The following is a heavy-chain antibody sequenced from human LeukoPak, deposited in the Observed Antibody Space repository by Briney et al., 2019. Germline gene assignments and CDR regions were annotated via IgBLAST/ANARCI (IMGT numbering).Heavy chain of an antibody. D-gene: IGHD3-16*01. CDR3: ATAPAYYDYVAGVDY. J-gene: IGHJ4*02. V-gene: IGHV1-69*06. Sequence: SVKVSCKASGGTFSSYAISWVRQAPGQGLEWMGGIIPIFGTANYAQKFQGRVTITADTSTDTAYMELSSLRSEDTAVYYCATAPAYYDYVAGVDYWGQGTLVTVSS. CDR1: GGTFSSYA. CDR2: IIPIFGTA.